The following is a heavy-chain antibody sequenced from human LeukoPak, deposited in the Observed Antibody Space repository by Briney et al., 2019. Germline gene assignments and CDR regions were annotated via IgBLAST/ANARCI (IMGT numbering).Heavy chain of an antibody. Sequence: GESLKISFKGSGYPFSNYWIGWVRPMPGKGLEYLGIIYPGDSDTKYSPAFEGHITISVDKSITTAYLQWSSLKASDTAMYYCARPDDNADYILSYWGQGTLVTVSS. CDR3: ARPDDNADYILSY. J-gene: IGHJ1*01. CDR2: IYPGDSDT. D-gene: IGHD4-17*01. V-gene: IGHV5-51*01. CDR1: GYPFSNYW.